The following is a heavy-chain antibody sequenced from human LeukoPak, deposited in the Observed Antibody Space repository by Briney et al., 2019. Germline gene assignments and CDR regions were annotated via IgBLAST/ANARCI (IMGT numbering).Heavy chain of an antibody. CDR3: ARRRTYYGSGGAPHYFDY. J-gene: IGHJ4*02. D-gene: IGHD3-10*01. V-gene: IGHV4-34*01. CDR2: INHSGST. CDR1: GGSFSGYY. Sequence: ASETLSLTCAVYGGSFSGYYWSWIRQPPGKGLEWIGEINHSGSTNYNPSLKSRVTISVDTSKNQFSLKLSSVTAADTAVYYCARRRTYYGSGGAPHYFDYWGQGTLVTVSS.